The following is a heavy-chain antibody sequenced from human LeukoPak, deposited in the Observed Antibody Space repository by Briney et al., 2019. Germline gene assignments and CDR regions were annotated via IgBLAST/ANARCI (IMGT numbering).Heavy chain of an antibody. CDR1: SGWDGSAPSMV. Sequence: ASVKVSCKGLSGWDGSAPSMVTQGVRQAPGQGLEWMGWISAYNGTTNYAQNLQGRVTMTTDTSTSTAYMELRSLRSDDTAVYYCAREFRPYYDFWSGYYSSHMIFDYWGQGTLVTVSS. CDR3: AREFRPYYDFWSGYYSSHMIFDY. J-gene: IGHJ4*02. V-gene: IGHV1-18*01. D-gene: IGHD3-3*01. CDR2: ISAYNGTT.